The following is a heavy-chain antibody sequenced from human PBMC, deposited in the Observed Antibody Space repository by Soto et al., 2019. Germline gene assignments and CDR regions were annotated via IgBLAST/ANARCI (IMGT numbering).Heavy chain of an antibody. V-gene: IGHV3-33*06. CDR1: GFTFSSYG. Sequence: PGGSLRLSCAASGFTFSSYGMHWVRQAPGKGLEWVAVIWYDGSNKYYADSVKGRFTISRDDFKNTLYLQMNSLRTEDTAMYYCAKLRDFVVLPAEMLYSWSPRTLVTVS. J-gene: IGHJ4*02. CDR2: IWYDGSNK. D-gene: IGHD2-8*01. CDR3: AKLRDFVVLPAEMLYS.